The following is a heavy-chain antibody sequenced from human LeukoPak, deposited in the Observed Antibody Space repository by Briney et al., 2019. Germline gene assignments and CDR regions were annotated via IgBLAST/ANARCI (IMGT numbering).Heavy chain of an antibody. CDR2: INTSGST. J-gene: IGHJ6*03. CDR3: ARLDLRSYYNYIDV. Sequence: PSETLSLTCAVSGGSFSSYYWSWIRQPPGKGLEWIGYINTSGSTNYNPSLKSRVTISVDTSKNQFSLMLSSVTAADTAVYYCARLDLRSYYNYIDVWGKGTTVTVSS. V-gene: IGHV4-4*09. D-gene: IGHD5-12*01. CDR1: GGSFSSYY.